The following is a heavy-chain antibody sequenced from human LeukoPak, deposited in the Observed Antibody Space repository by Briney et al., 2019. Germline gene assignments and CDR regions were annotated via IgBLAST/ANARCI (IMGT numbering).Heavy chain of an antibody. D-gene: IGHD3-9*01. CDR2: INPNSGGT. Sequence: GASVKVSCKASGYTFTGYYMHWVRQAPGQGLEWMGWINPNSGGTNYAQKFQGRVSMTGDTSISTAYMQVSRLRSDDTAVYYCARSPHILTGENFDYWGQGTLLTVSS. V-gene: IGHV1-2*02. CDR3: ARSPHILTGENFDY. CDR1: GYTFTGYY. J-gene: IGHJ4*02.